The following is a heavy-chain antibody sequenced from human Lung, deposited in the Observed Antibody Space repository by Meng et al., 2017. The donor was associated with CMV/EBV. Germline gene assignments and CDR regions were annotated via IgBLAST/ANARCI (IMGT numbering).Heavy chain of an antibody. CDR2: IYYSGST. Sequence: SXTVSGGSISSYYWSWIRQPPGKGLEWIGYIYYSGSTNYNPSLKSRVTISVDTSKNQFSLKLSSVTAADTAVYYCARGGYYDFWSGYSYYYYYGMDVWGQGXTVTVSS. J-gene: IGHJ6*02. D-gene: IGHD3-3*01. V-gene: IGHV4-59*01. CDR1: GGSISSYY. CDR3: ARGGYYDFWSGYSYYYYYGMDV.